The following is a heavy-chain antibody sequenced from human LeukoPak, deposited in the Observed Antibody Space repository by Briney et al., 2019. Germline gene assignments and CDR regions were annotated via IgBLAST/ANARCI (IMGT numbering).Heavy chain of an antibody. CDR2: ISGSGGST. Sequence: SGGSLRLSCAASGFTFSNSNMNWVRQAPGKGLEWVSAISGSGGSTYYADSVKGRFTISRDDSKNTLYLQMNSLRAEDTAVYYCAKDRSSANNYYYGMDVWGQGTTVTVSS. CDR1: GFTFSNSN. V-gene: IGHV3-23*01. J-gene: IGHJ6*02. CDR3: AKDRSSANNYYYGMDV. D-gene: IGHD2-2*01.